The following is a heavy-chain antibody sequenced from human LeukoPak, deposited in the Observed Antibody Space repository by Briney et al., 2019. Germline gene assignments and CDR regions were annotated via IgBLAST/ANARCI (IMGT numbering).Heavy chain of an antibody. Sequence: PGGSLRLSCTASGFTFSKYVMTWVRQAPGKGLEWVSGISDSGGSTYYADSVKGRFTISRDNSKNTVYLQINSLRAEDTAVYYCAKGHSLGGFDYWGQGTLVTVSS. V-gene: IGHV3-23*01. D-gene: IGHD6-13*01. CDR2: ISDSGGST. CDR1: GFTFSKYV. CDR3: AKGHSLGGFDY. J-gene: IGHJ4*02.